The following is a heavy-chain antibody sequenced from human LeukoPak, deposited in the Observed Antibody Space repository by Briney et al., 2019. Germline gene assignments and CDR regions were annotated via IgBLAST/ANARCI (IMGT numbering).Heavy chain of an antibody. J-gene: IGHJ6*02. CDR3: ARGDYGDAVGMDV. V-gene: IGHV4-59*01. CDR2: IYYSGST. CDR1: GGSISSYY. Sequence: SETLSLTCTVSGGSISSYYWSWIRQPPGKGLEWIGYIYYSGSTNYNPSLKSRVTISVDTSKNQFSLKLSSVTAADTAVYYCARGDYGDAVGMDVWGQGTTVTVSS. D-gene: IGHD4-17*01.